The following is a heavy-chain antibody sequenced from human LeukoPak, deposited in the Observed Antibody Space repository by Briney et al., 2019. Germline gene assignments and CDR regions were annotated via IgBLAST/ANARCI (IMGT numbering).Heavy chain of an antibody. J-gene: IGHJ4*02. CDR3: AGSSGWHFFDY. CDR2: ISYDGTNK. D-gene: IGHD6-19*01. V-gene: IGHV3-30-3*01. Sequence: GGSLRLSCAASGFTFSTYAMHWVRQAPGKGLEWVAFISYDGTNKYCADSVKGRFTISRDNSKNTLYLQMNSLRAEDTAVYYCAGSSGWHFFDYWGQGTLVTVSS. CDR1: GFTFSTYA.